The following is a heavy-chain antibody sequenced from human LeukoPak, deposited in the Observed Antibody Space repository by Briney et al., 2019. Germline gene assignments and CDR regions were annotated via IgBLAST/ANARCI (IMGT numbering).Heavy chain of an antibody. J-gene: IGHJ4*02. CDR1: GFSFSSYG. CDR2: MSSSGRTM. CDR3: ARGRGGF. V-gene: IGHV3-48*03. D-gene: IGHD3-16*01. Sequence: PGGSLRLSCAASGFSFSSYGMNWVRQAPGKGLEWVSYMSSSGRTMYYADSVKGRFTISRDNAKNSLYLQMNSLRAEDTAVYYCARGRGGFWGQGTLVTVSS.